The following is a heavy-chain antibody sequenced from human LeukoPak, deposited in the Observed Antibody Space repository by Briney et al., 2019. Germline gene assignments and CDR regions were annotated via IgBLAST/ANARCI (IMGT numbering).Heavy chain of an antibody. Sequence: SETLSLSCTVSGASISNSAYYWLWIRQPPGEGLECIGAVQYSGSTFYNPSLKSRVNISVDTSKNQLPLQLSSMTAADTAVYYCARLFFVIDTWGQGTLVTVSS. CDR3: ARLFFVIDT. J-gene: IGHJ5*02. D-gene: IGHD3-3*01. V-gene: IGHV4-39*01. CDR1: GASISNSAYY. CDR2: VQYSGST.